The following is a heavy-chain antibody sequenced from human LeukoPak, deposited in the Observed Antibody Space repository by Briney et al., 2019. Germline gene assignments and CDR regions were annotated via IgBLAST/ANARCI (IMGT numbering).Heavy chain of an antibody. Sequence: ASVKVSCKASGYTFTSYGISWVRQAPGQGLEWMGWISAYNGNTNYAQKLQGRVTMTTDTSTSTAYMELRSLRSDDTAVYYCARDKGPLLWFGEAENWFDPWGQGTLVTVSS. V-gene: IGHV1-18*01. CDR3: ARDKGPLLWFGEAENWFDP. CDR2: ISAYNGNT. CDR1: GYTFTSYG. J-gene: IGHJ5*02. D-gene: IGHD3-10*01.